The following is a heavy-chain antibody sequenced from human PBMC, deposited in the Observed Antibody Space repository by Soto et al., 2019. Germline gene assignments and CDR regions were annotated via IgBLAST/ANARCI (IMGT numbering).Heavy chain of an antibody. J-gene: IGHJ3*02. CDR1: GFTFRSYA. CDR3: AKGSGVGYCSSTSCSRFAFDI. Sequence: GGSLRPSCAAPGFTFRSYAMSWVGQAPGKGLEWVSAISGSGGSTYYADSVKGRFTISRDNSKNTLYLQMNSLRAEDTAVYYCAKGSGVGYCSSTSCSRFAFDIWGQGTMVTVSS. D-gene: IGHD2-2*01. V-gene: IGHV3-23*01. CDR2: ISGSGGST.